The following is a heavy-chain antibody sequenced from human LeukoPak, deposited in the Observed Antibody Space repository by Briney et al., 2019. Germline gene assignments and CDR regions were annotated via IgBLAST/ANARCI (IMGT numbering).Heavy chain of an antibody. D-gene: IGHD6-19*01. V-gene: IGHV4-59*08. CDR2: IYYSGST. CDR1: GGSISSYY. CDR3: ARHLPDSSGWYGPIDY. J-gene: IGHJ4*02. Sequence: SETLSLTCTVSGGSISSYYWSWIRQPPGKGLEWIGYIYYSGSTNYNPSLKSRVTISVDTSKNQFSLKLSSVTAADTAVYYCARHLPDSSGWYGPIDYWGQGTLVTVSS.